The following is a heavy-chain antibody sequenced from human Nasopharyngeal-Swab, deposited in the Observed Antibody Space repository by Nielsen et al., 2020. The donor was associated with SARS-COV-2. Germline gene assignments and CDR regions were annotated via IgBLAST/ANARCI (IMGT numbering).Heavy chain of an antibody. V-gene: IGHV3-23*01. J-gene: IGHJ4*02. CDR1: GFTFSSYA. D-gene: IGHD6-19*01. CDR2: ISGSGGST. CDR3: ARVFYSSGWYWFDY. Sequence: GESLKISCAASGFTFSSYAMSWVRQAPGKGLEWVSAISGSGGSTYYADSVKGRFTISRDNSKNTLYLQMNSLRAEDTAVYYCARVFYSSGWYWFDYWGQGTLVTVSS.